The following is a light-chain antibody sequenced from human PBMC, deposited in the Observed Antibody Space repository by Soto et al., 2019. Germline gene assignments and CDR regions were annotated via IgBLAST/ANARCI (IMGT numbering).Light chain of an antibody. J-gene: IGKJ1*01. CDR1: QTIRSL. V-gene: IGKV1-5*03. Sequence: DIQMTQSPSTLSGSVCDRVTITCRASQTIRSLVAWYQQKQLKAPKLLIYKASTLKSGVPSRFSGSGSGTEITLTMRSLQPDDFATNYCQNYNSYSETFDQVNKVELK. CDR3: QNYNSYSET. CDR2: KAS.